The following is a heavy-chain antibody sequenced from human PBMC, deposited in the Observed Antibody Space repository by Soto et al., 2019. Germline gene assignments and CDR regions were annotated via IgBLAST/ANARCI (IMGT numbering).Heavy chain of an antibody. CDR1: GGTCSTFA. D-gene: IGHD2-8*01. CDR3: ANRYAGAY. V-gene: IGHV3-23*01. CDR2: ITNNGDTT. Sequence: GGSLRLSCAAAGGTCSTFARSWVRQAPGKGLEWVSGITNNGDTTYYADSVKGRFTISRDNTKNTLFLQMNSLRAEDTAIYYCANRYAGAYWGLGTLVPVSS. J-gene: IGHJ4*02.